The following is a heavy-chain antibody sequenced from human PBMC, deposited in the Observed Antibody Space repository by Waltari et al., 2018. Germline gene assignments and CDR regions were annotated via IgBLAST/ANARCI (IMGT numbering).Heavy chain of an antibody. Sequence: QVQLQESGPGLVKPSETLSLTGTASGGSISSYYLSWIRQPPGKGLEWIGYIYYSGSTNYNPSLKSRVTISVDTSKNQFSLKLSSVTAADTAVYYCARLRGYSYGFDYWGQGTLVTVSS. J-gene: IGHJ4*02. CDR1: GGSISSYY. D-gene: IGHD5-18*01. V-gene: IGHV4-59*01. CDR2: IYYSGST. CDR3: ARLRGYSYGFDY.